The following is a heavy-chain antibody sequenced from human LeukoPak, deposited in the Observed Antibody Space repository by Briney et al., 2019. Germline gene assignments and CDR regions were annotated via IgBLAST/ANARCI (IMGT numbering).Heavy chain of an antibody. V-gene: IGHV4-34*01. D-gene: IGHD3-22*01. J-gene: IGHJ4*02. CDR1: GGSFSGYY. CDR2: INQSGST. Sequence: SSETLSLTCAVYGGSFSGYYWSWIRQPPGGGLEWLGEINQSGSTNYNPSLKSRVTISVEKFKNQFSLEVTSVTAADTAIYYCATLGGLYYESHGYPDFDHWGQGTLVTVSS. CDR3: ATLGGLYYESHGYPDFDH.